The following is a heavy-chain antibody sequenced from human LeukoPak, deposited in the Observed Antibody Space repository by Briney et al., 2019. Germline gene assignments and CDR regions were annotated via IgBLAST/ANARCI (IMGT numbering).Heavy chain of an antibody. D-gene: IGHD5-18*01. V-gene: IGHV3-48*03. CDR3: AREAAMYRPYYFDY. J-gene: IGHJ4*02. CDR2: ISSSGSTI. CDR1: GFTFSSYE. Sequence: GGSLRLSCAASGFTFSSYEMNWVRQAPGKGLEWVSYISSSGSTIYHADSVKGRFTISRDNAKNSLYLQMNSLRAEDTAVYYCAREAAMYRPYYFDYWGQGTLVTVSS.